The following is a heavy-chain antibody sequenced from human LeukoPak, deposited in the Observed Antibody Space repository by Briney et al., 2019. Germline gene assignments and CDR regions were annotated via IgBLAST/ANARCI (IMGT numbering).Heavy chain of an antibody. CDR3: ARHDTVNYDAFDI. D-gene: IGHD3-22*01. J-gene: IGHJ3*02. CDR1: GLTFSSYS. CDR2: ISSSSSYI. V-gene: IGHV3-21*01. Sequence: AGSLRLSCAASGLTFSSYSMNWVRQAPGKGLEWVSSISSSSSYIYYADSVKGRFTISRDNAKNSLYLQMNSLRAEDTAVYYCARHDTVNYDAFDIWGQGTMVTVSS.